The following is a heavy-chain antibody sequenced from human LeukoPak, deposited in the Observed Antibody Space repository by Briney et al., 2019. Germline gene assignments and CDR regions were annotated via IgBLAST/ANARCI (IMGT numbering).Heavy chain of an antibody. CDR2: IIPIFGTA. V-gene: IGHV1-69*01. CDR1: GGTFSSYA. Sequence: SVKVSCKASGGTFSSYAISWVRQAPGQGLEWMGGIIPIFGTANYAQKFQGRVTITADESTSTAYMGLSSLRSEDTAVYYCARGNRRLPPGYFDYWGQGTLVTVSS. CDR3: ARGNRRLPPGYFDY. J-gene: IGHJ4*02.